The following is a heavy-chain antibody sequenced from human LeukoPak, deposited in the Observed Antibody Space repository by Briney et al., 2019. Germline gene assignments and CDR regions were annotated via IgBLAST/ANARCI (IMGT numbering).Heavy chain of an antibody. CDR2: INTDGSNT. V-gene: IGHV3-74*01. J-gene: IGHJ4*02. D-gene: IGHD5-12*01. CDR1: GFTFSTYW. CDR3: ARASSGSHGDF. Sequence: GGSLRLSCAASGFTFSTYWMHWVRQAPGKGLVWVSRINTDGSNTNYADSVKGRFTISRDNARNTLYLQMNSLRAEDTAVYYCARASSGSHGDFWGQGTLVTVSS.